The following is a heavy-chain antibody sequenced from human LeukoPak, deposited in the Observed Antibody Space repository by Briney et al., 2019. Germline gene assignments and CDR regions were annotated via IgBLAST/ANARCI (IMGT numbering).Heavy chain of an antibody. CDR2: IWFDGSRE. CDR3: ARDLDDSGDYRPDAFDI. CDR1: GFSFRSNG. D-gene: IGHD4-17*01. Sequence: HPGGSLRLSCAASGFSFRSNGMHWVRQAPGKGLEWVAVIWFDGSREYYADSVKGRFTISRDNSKNSLLLQMNNLRVEDTAVYYCARDLDDSGDYRPDAFDIWGQGTMVTVSS. J-gene: IGHJ3*02. V-gene: IGHV3-33*01.